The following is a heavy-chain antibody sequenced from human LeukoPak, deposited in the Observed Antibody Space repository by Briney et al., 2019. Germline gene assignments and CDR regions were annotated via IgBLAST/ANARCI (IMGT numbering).Heavy chain of an antibody. J-gene: IGHJ6*02. CDR1: GGTFSSYA. D-gene: IGHD2-15*01. Sequence: ASVKVSCKASGGTFSSYAISWVRQAPGQGLEWMGRIIPILGIANYAQKFQGRVTITADKSTSTAYMELSSLRSEDTAVYYCASCVGGGSCYSYYYYYGMNVWGQGTTVTVSS. V-gene: IGHV1-69*04. CDR3: ASCVGGGSCYSYYYYYGMNV. CDR2: IIPILGIA.